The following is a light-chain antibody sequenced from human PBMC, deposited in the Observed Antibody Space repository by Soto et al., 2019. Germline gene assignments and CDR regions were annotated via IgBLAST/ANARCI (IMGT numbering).Light chain of an antibody. J-gene: IGLJ2*01. V-gene: IGLV2-14*01. CDR1: SSDVGY. CDR2: EVS. Sequence: QSALTQPASVSGSPGQSITISCTATSSDVGYVSWYQQHPGKAPKLMIFEVSYRPSGVSDRFSGSKSGNTASLTISRLQPVDEADYYCSSYTTSTTLRVFFGGGTKLTVL. CDR3: SSYTTSTTLRVF.